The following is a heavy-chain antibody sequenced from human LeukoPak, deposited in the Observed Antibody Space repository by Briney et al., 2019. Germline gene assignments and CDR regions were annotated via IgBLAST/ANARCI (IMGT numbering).Heavy chain of an antibody. CDR3: ARYNGYDWGYLDY. J-gene: IGHJ4*02. D-gene: IGHD3-16*01. CDR2: ISPDNGYT. Sequence: ASVKVSCKASGYTFTGYYMHWVRQAPGQGLECMGWISPDNGYTNSAHKIQGRVTMTADTSTSTAYMELRSLRSDDTAVYYCARYNGYDWGYLDYWGQGTLVTVFS. CDR1: GYTFTGYY. V-gene: IGHV1-18*04.